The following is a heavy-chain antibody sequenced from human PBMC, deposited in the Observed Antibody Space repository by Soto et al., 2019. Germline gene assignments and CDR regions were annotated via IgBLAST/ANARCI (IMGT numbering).Heavy chain of an antibody. D-gene: IGHD6-13*01. CDR2: IWYNGSNQ. V-gene: IGHV3-33*01. Sequence: QVQLVASGGGVVQPGRSLRLSCAASGFTFSSYGMHWVRQAPGKGLEWVAVIWYNGSNQYYADSVKGRFTISRDNTKNTLYLQMNSLRAEDTAVYYCARDSSSLLALDNWGQGTLVTVSS. CDR1: GFTFSSYG. CDR3: ARDSSSLLALDN. J-gene: IGHJ4*02.